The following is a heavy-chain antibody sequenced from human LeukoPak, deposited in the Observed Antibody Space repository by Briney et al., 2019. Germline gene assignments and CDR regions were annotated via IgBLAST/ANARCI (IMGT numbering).Heavy chain of an antibody. D-gene: IGHD4-11*01. CDR2: ISSSGSTI. CDR1: GFTFSSYE. CDR3: ARVYPTGYYYYYYGMDV. Sequence: GGSLRLSCAASGFTFSSYEMNWVRQAPGKGLEWVSYISSSGSTIYYADSVKGRFTISRDNAKNSLYLQMNSLRAEDTAVYYCARVYPTGYYYYYYGMDVWGQGTTVTASS. V-gene: IGHV3-48*03. J-gene: IGHJ6*02.